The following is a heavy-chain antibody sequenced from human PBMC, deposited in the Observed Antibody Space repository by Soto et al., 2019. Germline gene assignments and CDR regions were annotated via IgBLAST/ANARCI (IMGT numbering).Heavy chain of an antibody. Sequence: PGGSLRLSCAASGFTFSSYATNWVRQAPGKGLEWVSTISASGGSTYYTDSVKGRFTISRDNSKNTLSLQMNSLRAEDTAIYYCARDPSTGSADYWGQGXLVTVYS. CDR3: ARDPSTGSADY. J-gene: IGHJ4*02. D-gene: IGHD3-9*01. V-gene: IGHV3-23*01. CDR1: GFTFSSYA. CDR2: ISASGGST.